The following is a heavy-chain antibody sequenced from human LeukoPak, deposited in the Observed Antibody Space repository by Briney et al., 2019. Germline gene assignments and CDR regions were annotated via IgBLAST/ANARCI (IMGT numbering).Heavy chain of an antibody. Sequence: ASVKVSCKASGYTFINNWMHWVRQAPGQGLEWIGLINPTGTGTLYAQKFQGRVTMTRDTSISTAYMELSRLRSDDTAVYSCARGVTARGFYYYMDIWGRGTTVTISS. D-gene: IGHD2-21*02. J-gene: IGHJ6*03. CDR3: ARGVTARGFYYYMDI. CDR1: GYTFINNW. CDR2: INPTGTGT. V-gene: IGHV1-2*06.